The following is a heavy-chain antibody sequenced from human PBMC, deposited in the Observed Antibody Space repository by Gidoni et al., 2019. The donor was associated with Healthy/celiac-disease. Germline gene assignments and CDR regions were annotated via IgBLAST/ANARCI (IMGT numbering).Heavy chain of an antibody. CDR1: GGSISRGDYY. CDR2: IYYSGST. J-gene: IGHJ4*02. CDR3: ARLAPPPADIVVVPDTYYFDY. D-gene: IGHD2-2*01. V-gene: IGHV4-30-4*01. Sequence: QVQLQESGPGLVKPSQTLSLTCTVSGGSISRGDYYWSWIRQPPGKGLEWIGYIYYSGSTYYNPSLKSRVTISVDTSKNQFSLKLSSVTAADTAVYYCARLAPPPADIVVVPDTYYFDYWGQGTLVTVSS.